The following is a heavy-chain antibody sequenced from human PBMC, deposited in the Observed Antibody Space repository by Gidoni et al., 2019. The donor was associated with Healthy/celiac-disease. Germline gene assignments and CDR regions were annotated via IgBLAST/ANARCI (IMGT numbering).Heavy chain of an antibody. D-gene: IGHD6-13*01. CDR3: ARKGRGAIAAAGTYYYYYYMDV. CDR1: GGSFSGYY. J-gene: IGHJ6*03. Sequence: QVQLQQWGAGLLKPSETLSLPCAVYGGSFSGYYWSWIRQPPGKGLEWIGEINHSGSTNYNPSLKSRVTISVDTSKNQFSLKLSSVTAADTAGYYCARKGRGAIAAAGTYYYYYYMDVWGKGTTVTVSS. V-gene: IGHV4-34*01. CDR2: INHSGST.